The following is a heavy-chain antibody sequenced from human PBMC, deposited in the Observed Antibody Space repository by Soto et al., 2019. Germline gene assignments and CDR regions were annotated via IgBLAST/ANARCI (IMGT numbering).Heavy chain of an antibody. CDR3: ARDPAVDTAMALGFDY. CDR1: GGTFSSYT. J-gene: IGHJ4*02. D-gene: IGHD5-18*01. CDR2: IIPILGIA. V-gene: IGHV1-69*08. Sequence: QVQLVQSGAEVKKPGSSVKVSCKASGGTFSSYTISWVRQAPGQGLEWMGRIIPILGIANYAQKFQGRVTITADNSTSTAYMELSSLRSEDTAVYYCARDPAVDTAMALGFDYWGQGTLVTVSS.